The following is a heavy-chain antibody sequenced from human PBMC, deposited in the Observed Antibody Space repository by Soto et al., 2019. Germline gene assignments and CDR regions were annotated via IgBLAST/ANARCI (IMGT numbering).Heavy chain of an antibody. J-gene: IGHJ2*01. CDR3: ARQYYDSSGYYPWYFDL. CDR2: IIPIFGTA. D-gene: IGHD3-22*01. Sequence: QVQLVQSGAEVKKPGSSVKVSSKASGGTFSSYAISWVRQAPGQGLEWMGGIIPIFGTANYAQKFQGRVTITADESTSTAYMELSSLRSEDTAVYYCARQYYDSSGYYPWYFDLWGRGTLVTVSS. CDR1: GGTFSSYA. V-gene: IGHV1-69*12.